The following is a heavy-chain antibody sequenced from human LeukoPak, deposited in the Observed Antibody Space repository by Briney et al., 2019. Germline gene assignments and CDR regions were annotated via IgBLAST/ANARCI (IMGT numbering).Heavy chain of an antibody. V-gene: IGHV3-43*01. Sequence: PEGSLRLSCAASGFTFYDYTMHWVRQAPGKGLEWVSLISWDGGSTYYADSVKGRFTISRDNSKNSLYLQMNSLRTEDTALYYCAKDRTVNGGYYFDYWGQGTLVTVSS. CDR1: GFTFYDYT. CDR2: ISWDGGST. CDR3: AKDRTVNGGYYFDY. D-gene: IGHD1-1*01. J-gene: IGHJ4*02.